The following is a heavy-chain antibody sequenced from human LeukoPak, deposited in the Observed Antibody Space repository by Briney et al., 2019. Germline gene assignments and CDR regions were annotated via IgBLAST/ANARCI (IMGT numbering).Heavy chain of an antibody. D-gene: IGHD3-9*01. Sequence: ASVKVSCKASGYTFTSYDINWVRQATGQGLEWMGWMNPNSGNTGYAQKFQGRVTMTRNTSISTAFMELSSLRSEDTAVYYCASVPPYDILTGYVLYYFDYWGQGTLVTVSS. CDR1: GYTFTSYD. J-gene: IGHJ4*02. V-gene: IGHV1-8*01. CDR3: ASVPPYDILTGYVLYYFDY. CDR2: MNPNSGNT.